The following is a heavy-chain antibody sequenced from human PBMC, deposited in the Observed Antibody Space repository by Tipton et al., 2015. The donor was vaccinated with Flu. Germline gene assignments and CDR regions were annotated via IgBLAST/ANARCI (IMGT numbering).Heavy chain of an antibody. V-gene: IGHV4-4*07. CDR2: IYSSGIT. D-gene: IGHD6-19*01. CDR3: ARDGGVGSGWSYSGGNYYYGMDV. Sequence: TLSLTCTVSGGSLSSFYWTWIRQPAGKGLEWIGRIYSSGITKYNPSLKSRVTMSVDTSKNQFSLSLSSVTAADTAVYYCARDGGVGSGWSYSGGNYYYGMDVWGQGP. J-gene: IGHJ6*02. CDR1: GGSLSSFY.